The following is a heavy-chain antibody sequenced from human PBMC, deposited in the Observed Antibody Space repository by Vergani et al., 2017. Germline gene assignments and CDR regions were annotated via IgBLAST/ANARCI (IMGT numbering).Heavy chain of an antibody. D-gene: IGHD3-22*01. CDR1: GGSISSGSYY. CDR3: AGSYYYDSSGYHTPSCAVDI. Sequence: QLQLQESGPGLVKPSETLSLTCTVSGGSISSGSYYWSWIRQPAGKGLEWIGRIYTSGSTNYNPSLKSRVTISVDTSKNQFSLKLSSVTAADTDVYYCAGSYYYDSSGYHTPSCAVDIWGQGTMVTVS. J-gene: IGHJ3*02. CDR2: IYTSGST. V-gene: IGHV4-61*02.